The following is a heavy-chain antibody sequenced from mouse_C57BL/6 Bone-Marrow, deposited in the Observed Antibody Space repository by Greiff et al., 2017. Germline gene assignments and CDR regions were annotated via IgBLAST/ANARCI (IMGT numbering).Heavy chain of an antibody. CDR3: AYRSLLRTRCLFFAY. J-gene: IGHJ3*01. D-gene: IGHD2-3*01. CDR1: GFTISDYG. CDR2: ISSGSSNI. V-gene: IGHV5-17*01. Sequence: EVHLVESGGGLVKPGGSLKLSCAASGFTISDYGMHWVRQAPEKGLEWVEYISSGSSNIYYADTVKGRFTISRDNAKNTLFLQMTSLRSEDTAMYSCAYRSLLRTRCLFFAYWGQVILVTVSA.